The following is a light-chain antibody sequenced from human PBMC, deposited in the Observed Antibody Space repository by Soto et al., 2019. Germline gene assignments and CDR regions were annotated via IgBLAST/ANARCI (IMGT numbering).Light chain of an antibody. CDR2: EVT. Sequence: QSALTQPPSASGSPGQSVAISCTGTSSDVGGNNYVSWYQQHPGKAPKLLVYEVTKRPAGVPDRFSGSKSGNTASLTVSGIQAEDEADYYCSSYAGSNSVIFGGGTKLTVL. CDR1: SSDVGGNNY. J-gene: IGLJ2*01. CDR3: SSYAGSNSVI. V-gene: IGLV2-8*01.